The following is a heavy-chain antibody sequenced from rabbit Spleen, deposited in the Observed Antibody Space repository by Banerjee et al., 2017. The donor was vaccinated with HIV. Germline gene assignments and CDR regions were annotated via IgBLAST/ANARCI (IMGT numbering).Heavy chain of an antibody. J-gene: IGHJ4*01. Sequence: QEHLVESGGGLVQPEGSLTLTCTASGFSFSSSYYMCWVRQAPGKGLEWIGCIYVGSSDNTYYASWAKGRFTISKTSSTTVTLQMTSLTAADTATYFCAREYHDYGNWDLWGQGTLVTVS. CDR2: IYVGSSDNT. V-gene: IGHV1S45*01. CDR3: AREYHDYGNWDL. D-gene: IGHD2-1*01. CDR1: GFSFSSSYY.